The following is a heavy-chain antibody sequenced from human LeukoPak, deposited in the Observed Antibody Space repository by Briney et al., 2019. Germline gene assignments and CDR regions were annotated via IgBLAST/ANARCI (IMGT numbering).Heavy chain of an antibody. Sequence: RGASAKDSRKASGGTFCSYAISWVRQAPGEGLEWMGGIIPIFGTANYAQKFQGRVTITADESTSTAYMELSSLRSEDTAVYYCARDVSTMVRGVIIPWFDPWGQGTLVTVSS. D-gene: IGHD3-10*01. V-gene: IGHV1-69*01. CDR3: ARDVSTMVRGVIIPWFDP. CDR2: IIPIFGTA. CDR1: GGTFCSYA. J-gene: IGHJ5*02.